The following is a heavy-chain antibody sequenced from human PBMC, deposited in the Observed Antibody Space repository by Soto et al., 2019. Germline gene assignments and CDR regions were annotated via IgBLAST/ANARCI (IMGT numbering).Heavy chain of an antibody. Sequence: GGSLRLSCAASGFTFSRYAMSWVRQAPGKGLEWVSDISNSGGSTYYADSVKGRFTISRDNSKNTLYLQMNSLRAEDTAVYYCANLNRGVIFSDYWGQGTLVTVSS. V-gene: IGHV3-23*01. CDR2: ISNSGGST. D-gene: IGHD3-10*01. CDR1: GFTFSRYA. CDR3: ANLNRGVIFSDY. J-gene: IGHJ4*02.